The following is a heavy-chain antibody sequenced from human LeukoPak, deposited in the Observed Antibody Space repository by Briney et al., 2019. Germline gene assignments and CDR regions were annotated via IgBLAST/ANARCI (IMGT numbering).Heavy chain of an antibody. D-gene: IGHD3-10*01. CDR3: AREPGLLWFGETDY. J-gene: IGHJ4*02. CDR2: INHSGST. CDR1: GGSFSGYY. Sequence: SETLSLTCAVYGGSFSGYYWSWIRQPPGKGLEWIGEINHSGSTNYNPSLKSRVTISVDTSKNQFSLKLSSVTAADTAVYYCAREPGLLWFGETDYWGQGTLATVSS. V-gene: IGHV4-34*01.